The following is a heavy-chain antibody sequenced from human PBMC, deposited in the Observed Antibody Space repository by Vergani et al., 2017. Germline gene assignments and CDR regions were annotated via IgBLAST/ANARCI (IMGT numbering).Heavy chain of an antibody. CDR2: INPNSGGT. Sequence: QVQLVQSGAEVKKPGASVKVSCKASGYTFTSYGISWVRQAPGQGLEWMGWINPNSGGTNYAQKFQGRVTMTRDTSISTAYMELSRLRSDDTAVYYCAREVGSYYPRSHYYYGMDVWGQGTTVTVSS. CDR1: GYTFTSYG. D-gene: IGHD1-26*01. V-gene: IGHV1-2*02. J-gene: IGHJ6*02. CDR3: AREVGSYYPRSHYYYGMDV.